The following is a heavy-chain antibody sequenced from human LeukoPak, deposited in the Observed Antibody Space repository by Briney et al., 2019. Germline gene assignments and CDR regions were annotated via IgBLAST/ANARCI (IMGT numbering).Heavy chain of an antibody. D-gene: IGHD6-19*01. CDR2: ISGSGGTT. Sequence: PGGSLRLSCAAPGFTFSSYAMSWVRQAPGKGLEWVSTISGSGGTTYYAEFVKGRFTISRDNSKNTLYLQMNSLRAEDTAVYYCAKPAVSGWYGFGYWGQGTLVTVSS. CDR3: AKPAVSGWYGFGY. J-gene: IGHJ4*02. V-gene: IGHV3-23*01. CDR1: GFTFSSYA.